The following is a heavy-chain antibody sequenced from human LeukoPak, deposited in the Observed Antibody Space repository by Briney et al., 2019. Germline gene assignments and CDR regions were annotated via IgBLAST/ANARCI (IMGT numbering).Heavy chain of an antibody. V-gene: IGHV3-30*18. Sequence: PGGSLRLSCAASGFTFSSYSMNWVRQAPGKGLEWVAVISYDGSNKYYADSVKGRFTISRDNSKNTLYLQMNSLRAEDTAVYYCAKSEQWLVVGAFDIWGQGTMVTVSS. D-gene: IGHD6-19*01. CDR2: ISYDGSNK. CDR1: GFTFSSYS. J-gene: IGHJ3*02. CDR3: AKSEQWLVVGAFDI.